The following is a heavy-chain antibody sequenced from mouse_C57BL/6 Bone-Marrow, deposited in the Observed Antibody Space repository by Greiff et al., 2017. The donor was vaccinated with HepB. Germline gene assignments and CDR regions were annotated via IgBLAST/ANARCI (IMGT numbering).Heavy chain of an antibody. D-gene: IGHD2-1*01. Sequence: VQLQQSVAELVRPGASVKLSCTASGFNIKNTYMHWVKQRPEQGLDWIGRIDPANGNTKYAPKFQGKATITADTSSNTAYLQLSSLTSEDTAIYYCAQGGNYFYWDFDVWGTGTTVTVSS. V-gene: IGHV14-3*01. CDR2: IDPANGNT. CDR3: AQGGNYFYWDFDV. CDR1: GFNIKNTY. J-gene: IGHJ1*03.